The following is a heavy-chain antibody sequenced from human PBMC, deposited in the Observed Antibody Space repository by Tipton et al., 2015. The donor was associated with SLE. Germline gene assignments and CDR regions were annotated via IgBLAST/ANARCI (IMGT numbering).Heavy chain of an antibody. CDR3: ARGWSSGWILSFDY. CDR2: IYHSGST. V-gene: IGHV4-38-2*01. CDR1: GYSISSGYY. J-gene: IGHJ4*02. Sequence: TLSLTCAVSGYSISSGYYWGWIRQPPGKGLEWIGSIYHSGSTFYNPSLKSRVTISVDTSKNQFSLKLSSVTAADTAVYYCARGWSSGWILSFDYWGQGTLVTVSS. D-gene: IGHD6-19*01.